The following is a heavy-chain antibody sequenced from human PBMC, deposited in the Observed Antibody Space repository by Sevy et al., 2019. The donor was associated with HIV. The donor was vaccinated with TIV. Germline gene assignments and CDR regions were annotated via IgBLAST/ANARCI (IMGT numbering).Heavy chain of an antibody. CDR1: TFTFSSYS. J-gene: IGHJ4*02. D-gene: IGHD2-2*01. CDR2: ISSGHSYI. V-gene: IGHV3-21*01. CDR3: ARVVVVPAAPDY. Sequence: GGSLRLSCAASTFTFSSYSMNWVRQAPGKGLEWVSSISSGHSYIYYADSVRGRFTVSRDNAKNSLYLQMNSLRAEDTAVYYCARVVVVPAAPDYWGQGTLVTVSS.